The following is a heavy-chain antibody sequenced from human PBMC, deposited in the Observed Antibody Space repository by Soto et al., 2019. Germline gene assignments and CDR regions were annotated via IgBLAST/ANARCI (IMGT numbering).Heavy chain of an antibody. Sequence: KPSETLSLTCTVSGGSISSSSYYWGWIRQPPGKGLEWIGSIYYSGSTYHNPSLKSRVTISVDTSKNQFSLKLSSVTAADTAVYYCARPIAEGFDPWGQGTLVTVSS. J-gene: IGHJ5*02. CDR2: IYYSGST. D-gene: IGHD2-15*01. CDR3: ARPIAEGFDP. V-gene: IGHV4-39*01. CDR1: GGSISSSSYY.